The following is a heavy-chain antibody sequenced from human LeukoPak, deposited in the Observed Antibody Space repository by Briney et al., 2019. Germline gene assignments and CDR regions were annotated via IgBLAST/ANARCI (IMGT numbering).Heavy chain of an antibody. CDR1: GFTFSSYG. D-gene: IGHD3-10*01. CDR2: IQYDGNNK. CDR3: AKDKSMVRELDY. V-gene: IGHV3-30*02. J-gene: IGHJ4*02. Sequence: PGGSLRLSCAASGFTFSSYGMHWVRQAPGKGLEWRTFIQYDGNNKYYSDSVKGRFTISRDNSKNTLFLQMNSLRAEDTAVYYCAKDKSMVRELDYWGQGTLVTVSS.